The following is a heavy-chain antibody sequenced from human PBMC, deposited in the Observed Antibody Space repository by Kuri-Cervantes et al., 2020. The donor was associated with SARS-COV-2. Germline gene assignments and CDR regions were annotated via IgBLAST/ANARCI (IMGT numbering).Heavy chain of an antibody. CDR3: ARRITMVRVAWVYFDY. CDR1: GFTVSSNY. J-gene: IGHJ4*02. Sequence: GESLKISCAASGFTVSSNYMSWVRQAPGKGLEWVSVIYSGGSIYYADSVKGRFTISRDNSKNTLYLQMNSLRAEDTAVYYCARRITMVRVAWVYFDYWGQGTLVTVSS. CDR2: IYSGGSI. V-gene: IGHV3-53*01. D-gene: IGHD3-10*01.